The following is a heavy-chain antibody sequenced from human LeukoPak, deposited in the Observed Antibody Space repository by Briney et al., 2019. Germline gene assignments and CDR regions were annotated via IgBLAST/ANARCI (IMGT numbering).Heavy chain of an antibody. J-gene: IGHJ4*02. CDR1: GGSISNTNW. Sequence: RSETLSLTCDVSGGSISNTNWWSWVRQPPGQGLEWIGEVSLAGQTNYNPSLNGRVTMSLDESSNQLSLRLTSVTAADTAIYYCSRESGAFCLFGYWGQGTLVIVPS. D-gene: IGHD1-26*01. CDR3: SRESGAFCLFGY. V-gene: IGHV4-4*02. CDR2: VSLAGQT.